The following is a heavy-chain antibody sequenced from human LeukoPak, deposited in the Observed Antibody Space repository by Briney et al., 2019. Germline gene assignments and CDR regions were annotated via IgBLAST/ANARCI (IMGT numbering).Heavy chain of an antibody. V-gene: IGHV3-30*03. D-gene: IGHD6-13*01. CDR3: ARGVWQVGDLGIAAAGTAIQDPHYYFDY. CDR2: ISYDGSNK. J-gene: IGHJ4*02. CDR1: GFTFSSYG. Sequence: GGSLRPSCAASGFTFSSYGMEWVRQAPGKGLGWVAVISYDGSNKYYADSVKGRFTISRDNSKNTLYLQMNSLRAEDTDVYYCARGVWQVGDLGIAAAGTAIQDPHYYFDYWGQGTLVTVSS.